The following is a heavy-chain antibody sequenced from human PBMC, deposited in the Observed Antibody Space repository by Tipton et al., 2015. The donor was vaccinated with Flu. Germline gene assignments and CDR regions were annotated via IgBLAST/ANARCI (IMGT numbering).Heavy chain of an antibody. CDR3: ESHCSGGSCYSWEPVYYFGMAV. CDR1: EFTFSSYW. D-gene: IGHD2-15*01. Sequence: SLRLSCTASEFTFSSYWMSWVRQAPGKGLEWVAKIKQDGSEKYYVASVKGRFTISRDNAKDSLYLQMRSLRAEDTAIYYCESHCSGGSCYSWEPVYYFGMAVCGEASTITVSS. CDR2: IKQDGSEK. J-gene: IGHJ6*04. V-gene: IGHV3-7*01.